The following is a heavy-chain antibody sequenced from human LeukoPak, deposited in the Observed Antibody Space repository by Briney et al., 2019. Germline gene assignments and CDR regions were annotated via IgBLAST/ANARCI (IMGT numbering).Heavy chain of an antibody. CDR2: ISGSGGNT. V-gene: IGHV3-23*01. J-gene: IGHJ4*02. CDR1: GFTFSNYA. CDR3: AKGSLIGSSWYVWNY. Sequence: GGSLRLSCAASGFTFSNYAMSWVRQAPGKGLEWVSAISGSGGNTYYADSVKGRFTISRDNSKNTLYLQMNSLRAEDTAVYYCAKGSLIGSSWYVWNYWGQGTLVTVSS. D-gene: IGHD6-13*01.